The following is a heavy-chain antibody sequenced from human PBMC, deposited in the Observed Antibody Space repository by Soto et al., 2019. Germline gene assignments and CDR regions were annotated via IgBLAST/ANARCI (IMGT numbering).Heavy chain of an antibody. CDR2: ISTSGGTT. CDR3: AKVSLDGSGGSRVRQPSDC. CDR1: GFTFSNYA. V-gene: IGHV3-23*01. D-gene: IGHD2-15*01. J-gene: IGHJ4*02. Sequence: QPGGSLRLSCAASGFTFSNYAMSWVRQAPGKGLEWVSGISTSGGTTYYADSVKGRFTISRDNSKNTLYLQMNSLRAEDTAVYSCAKVSLDGSGGSRVRQPSDCWGQRTLVTVSS.